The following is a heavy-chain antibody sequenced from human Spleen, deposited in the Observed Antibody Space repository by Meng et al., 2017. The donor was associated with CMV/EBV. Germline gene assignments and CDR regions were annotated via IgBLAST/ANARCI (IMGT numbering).Heavy chain of an antibody. V-gene: IGHV3-21*01. CDR2: ISTTSTYI. J-gene: IGHJ6*02. D-gene: IGHD3-3*01. CDR3: AGFGVAITNGLDV. Sequence: GESLKISCAAFGFRFDDYGMSWVRQAPGKGLEWVSSISTTSTYIYYADSVKGRFTISRDNAKNSLYLQMNSLRVEDTAVYYCAGFGVAITNGLDVWGQGTTVTVSS. CDR1: GFRFDDYG.